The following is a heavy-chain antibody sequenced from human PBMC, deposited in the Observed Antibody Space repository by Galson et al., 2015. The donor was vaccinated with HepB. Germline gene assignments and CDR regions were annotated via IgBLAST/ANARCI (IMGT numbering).Heavy chain of an antibody. CDR3: ARDLVGREDPPY. CDR2: IIPIFGTA. D-gene: IGHD2-15*01. Sequence: SVKVSCKASGGTFSSYAISWVRQAPGQGLEWMGGIIPIFGTANYAQKFQGRVTITADESTSTAYMELSSLRSEDTAVYYCARDLVGREDPPYWGQGTLVTVSS. V-gene: IGHV1-69*13. J-gene: IGHJ4*02. CDR1: GGTFSSYA.